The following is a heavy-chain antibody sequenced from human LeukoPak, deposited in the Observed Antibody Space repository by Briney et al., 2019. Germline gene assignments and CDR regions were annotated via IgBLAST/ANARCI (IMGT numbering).Heavy chain of an antibody. J-gene: IGHJ4*02. CDR3: ARRSIAAAGIDY. Sequence: KPSETLSLTCTVSGGSISSSSYYWGWIRQPPGRGLEWIGSIYYSGSTYYNPSLKSRVTISVDTSKNQFSLKLSSVTAADTAVYYCARRSIAAAGIDYWGQGTLVTVSS. V-gene: IGHV4-39*01. CDR1: GGSISSSSYY. CDR2: IYYSGST. D-gene: IGHD6-13*01.